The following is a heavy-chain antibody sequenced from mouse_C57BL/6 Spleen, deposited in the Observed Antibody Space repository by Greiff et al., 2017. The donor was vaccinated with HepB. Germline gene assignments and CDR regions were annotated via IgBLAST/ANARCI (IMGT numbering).Heavy chain of an antibody. D-gene: IGHD1-1*01. CDR1: GYSITSGYY. CDR2: ISYDGSN. Sequence: EVKLQESGPGLVKPSQSLSLTCSVTGYSITSGYYWNWIRPFPGNKLEWKGYISYDGSNNYNPTLKNRISITRDTSKNQFFLKLNSVTTEDTATYCWAREGDYYGSSPYAMDYWGQGTSVTVSS. V-gene: IGHV3-6*01. CDR3: AREGDYYGSSPYAMDY. J-gene: IGHJ4*01.